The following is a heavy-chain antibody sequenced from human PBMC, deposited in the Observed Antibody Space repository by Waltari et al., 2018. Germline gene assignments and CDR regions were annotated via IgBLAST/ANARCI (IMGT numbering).Heavy chain of an antibody. V-gene: IGHV4-59*08. D-gene: IGHD6-25*01. J-gene: IGHJ4*02. CDR1: GGSISSNY. Sequence: QVQLQESGPGLVKPSETLSLTCAVSGGSISSNYWSRIRQPPGKGLEWIGRIYGSGGSTDYNPSLKSRVTISTDTSKNQFSLKLSSVTAADTAVYYCARHTSSGWESYYFDYWGQGVLVTVSS. CDR3: ARHTSSGWESYYFDY. CDR2: IYGSGGST.